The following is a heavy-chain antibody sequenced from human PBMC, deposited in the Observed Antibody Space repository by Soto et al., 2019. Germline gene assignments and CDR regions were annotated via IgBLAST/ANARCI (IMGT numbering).Heavy chain of an antibody. D-gene: IGHD3-9*01. CDR1: GFSLSTSGVG. CDR3: AHRAHIFSTQT. Sequence: QITLKESGPTLVKPTQTLTLTCTFSGFSLSTSGVGVGWIRQPPGKALEWLALIYWDDDKRYSPSLKSRLTXTXVTSKNQVVLTMTNMDPVDTATYYCAHRAHIFSTQTWGQGTLVTVSS. V-gene: IGHV2-5*02. CDR2: IYWDDDK. J-gene: IGHJ4*02.